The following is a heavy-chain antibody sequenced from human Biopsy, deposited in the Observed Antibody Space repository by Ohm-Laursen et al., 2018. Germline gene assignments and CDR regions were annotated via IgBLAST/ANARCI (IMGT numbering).Heavy chain of an antibody. J-gene: IGHJ4*02. D-gene: IGHD6-19*01. CDR1: GYALSELS. Sequence: ASVKVSCKVSGYALSELSIHWVRQAPGKGLEWMGGFHPEDGETIYAQKFQGRVTMTDDSSTDTAHMELSSLRSEDTAVYYCTTSYNSGWYYFDSWDQGTLVTVSS. CDR2: FHPEDGET. CDR3: TTSYNSGWYYFDS. V-gene: IGHV1-24*01.